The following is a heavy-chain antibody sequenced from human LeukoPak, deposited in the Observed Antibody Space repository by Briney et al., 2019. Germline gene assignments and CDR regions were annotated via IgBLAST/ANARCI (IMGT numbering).Heavy chain of an antibody. CDR3: ARQGLWELPTFAS. V-gene: IGHV4-39*01. Sequence: SETLSLTCTVSGDSISSGTDYWGSIRQPPQKGLQGFGSVYYSDSTYYNPTLKSRVTISVDTFKNQFSLKLSSVTAADTAVYYCARQGLWELPTFASWGQGTLVSVSS. CDR2: VYYSDST. J-gene: IGHJ4*02. D-gene: IGHD1-26*01. CDR1: GDSISSGTDY.